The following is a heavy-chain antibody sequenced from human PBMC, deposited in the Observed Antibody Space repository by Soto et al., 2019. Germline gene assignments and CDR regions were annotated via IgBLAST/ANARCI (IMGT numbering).Heavy chain of an antibody. V-gene: IGHV1-46*01. J-gene: IGHJ3*01. CDR3: ARWAPDAFHV. CDR1: GYSFTTYN. CDR2: VNPSSGST. Sequence: ASVKVSCKASGYSFTTYNIHWVRQAPGQGLEWMGVVNPSSGSTSYAQKFQGRVTMTRDTSTSTVYMELSSLRSEDAAVYYCARWAPDAFHVWGQGTLVTVSS.